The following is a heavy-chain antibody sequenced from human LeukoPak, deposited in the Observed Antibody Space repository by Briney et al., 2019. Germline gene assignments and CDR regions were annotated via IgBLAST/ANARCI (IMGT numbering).Heavy chain of an antibody. CDR3: WTSTRAPEFVDY. D-gene: IGHD1-14*01. V-gene: IGHV3-15*07. Sequence: PGGSLRLSCAASGFTFTNAWMNWVRQAPGKGLEWVGRIKSKTDGGTTDYAAPVKGRFAISRDDSKNTLYLQMSSLKTEDTAVYYCWTSTRAPEFVDYWGQGTLVTVSS. J-gene: IGHJ4*02. CDR2: IKSKTDGGTT. CDR1: GFTFTNAW.